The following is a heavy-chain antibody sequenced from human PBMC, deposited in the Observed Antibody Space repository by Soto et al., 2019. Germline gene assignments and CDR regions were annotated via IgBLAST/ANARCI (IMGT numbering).Heavy chain of an antibody. J-gene: IGHJ5*02. D-gene: IGHD3-22*01. Sequence: SETLSLTCTVSGGPISSGGYYWSWIRQHPGKGLEWIGYIYYSGSTYYNPSLKSRVTISVDTSKNQFSLKLSSVTAADTAVYYCARRAYYYDSSGYYSWFDPWGQGTLVTVSS. CDR2: IYYSGST. CDR3: ARRAYYYDSSGYYSWFDP. CDR1: GGPISSGGYY. V-gene: IGHV4-31*03.